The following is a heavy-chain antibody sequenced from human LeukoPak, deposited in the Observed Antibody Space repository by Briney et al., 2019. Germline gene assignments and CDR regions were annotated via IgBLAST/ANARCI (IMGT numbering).Heavy chain of an antibody. Sequence: AASVKVSCKASGYTFTSYGISWVRQAPGQGLEWMGWISAYNGNTNYAQKLQGRVTMTTDTSTSTAYMELRSLRSDDTAVYYCARDSLRGYYDILTGYYPLDYWGQGTLVTVSS. CDR2: ISAYNGNT. D-gene: IGHD3-9*01. J-gene: IGHJ4*02. CDR1: GYTFTSYG. V-gene: IGHV1-18*01. CDR3: ARDSLRGYYDILTGYYPLDY.